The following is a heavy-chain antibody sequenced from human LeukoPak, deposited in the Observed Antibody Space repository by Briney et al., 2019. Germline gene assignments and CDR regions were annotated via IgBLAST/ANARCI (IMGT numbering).Heavy chain of an antibody. CDR1: GFTFSSYG. J-gene: IGHJ4*02. D-gene: IGHD3-9*01. V-gene: IGHV3-30*18. Sequence: GGSLRLSCAASGFTFSSYGMHWVRQAPGKGLEWVAFISYDGSNKYYADSVKGRFTISRDNSKNTLYLQMNSLRAEDTAVYYCAKDARYYDILTGYYDYWGQGTLVTVSS. CDR3: AKDARYYDILTGYYDY. CDR2: ISYDGSNK.